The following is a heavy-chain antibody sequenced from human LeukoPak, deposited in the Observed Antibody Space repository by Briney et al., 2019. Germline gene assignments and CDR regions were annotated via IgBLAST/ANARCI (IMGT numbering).Heavy chain of an antibody. J-gene: IGHJ6*03. Sequence: ASETLSLTCTVSGGSISSYYWSWIRQPAGKGLEWIGRIYTSGSTNYNPSLKSRVTMSVDTSKNQFSLKLSSVTAADTAVYYCAREAVRGVTLYYYYYMDVWGKGTTVTVSS. V-gene: IGHV4-4*07. CDR1: GGSISSYY. CDR2: IYTSGST. D-gene: IGHD3-10*01. CDR3: AREAVRGVTLYYYYYMDV.